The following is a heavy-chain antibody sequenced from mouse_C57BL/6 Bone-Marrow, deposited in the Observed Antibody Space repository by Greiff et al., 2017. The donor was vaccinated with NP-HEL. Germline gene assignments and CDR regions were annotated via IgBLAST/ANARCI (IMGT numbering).Heavy chain of an antibody. Sequence: VQLQQSGAELAKPGASVKLSCTASGYTFTSYWMHWVQQRPGQGLEWFAYINPSSGYPKYHQNFKDQVTFSADNSSSTANMQLSSLTYEDSAVYYWARFYGSSPFAYWGRGTLVTVSA. CDR1: GYTFTSYW. V-gene: IGHV1-7*01. CDR3: ARFYGSSPFAY. J-gene: IGHJ3*01. D-gene: IGHD1-1*01. CDR2: INPSSGYP.